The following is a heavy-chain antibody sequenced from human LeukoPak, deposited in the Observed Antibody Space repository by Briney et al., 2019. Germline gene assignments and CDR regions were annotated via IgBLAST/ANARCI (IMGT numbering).Heavy chain of an antibody. Sequence: GGSLTLSCAASGFTFSSYAMHWVRQAPGKGLEWVAVISYDGSNKYYADSVKGRFTISRDNSKNTLYLQMNSLRAEDTAVYYCARDRRSWYYDSIQPGHFDYWGQGTLVTVSS. V-gene: IGHV3-30-3*01. CDR3: ARDRRSWYYDSIQPGHFDY. D-gene: IGHD3-22*01. CDR1: GFTFSSYA. CDR2: ISYDGSNK. J-gene: IGHJ4*02.